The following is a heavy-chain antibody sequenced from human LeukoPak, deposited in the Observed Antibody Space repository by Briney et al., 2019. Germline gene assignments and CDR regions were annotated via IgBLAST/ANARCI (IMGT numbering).Heavy chain of an antibody. J-gene: IGHJ4*02. CDR2: IYSGGST. CDR3: ARGALRVHRVGAG. CDR1: GFTVSSNY. V-gene: IGHV3-66*01. D-gene: IGHD3-10*01. Sequence: GGSLRLSCAASGFTVSSNYMSWVRQAPGKGLEWVSVIYSGGSTYYADSVKGRFTISRDNSKNTLYLQMNSLRAEDTAVYYCARGALRVHRVGAGWGQGTLVTVSS.